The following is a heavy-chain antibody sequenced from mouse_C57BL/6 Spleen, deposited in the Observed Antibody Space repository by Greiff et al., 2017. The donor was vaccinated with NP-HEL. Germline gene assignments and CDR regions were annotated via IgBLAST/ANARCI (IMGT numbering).Heavy chain of an antibody. D-gene: IGHD1-1*01. Sequence: QVQLQQPGAELVKPGASVKLSCKASGYTFTSYWMHWVKQRPGQGLEWIGMIHPNSGSTNYNEKFKSKATLTVDKSSSTAYMQLSSLTSEDSAGYYCARCYYGSSYCAMDYWGQGTSVTVSS. CDR2: IHPNSGST. CDR3: ARCYYGSSYCAMDY. J-gene: IGHJ4*01. V-gene: IGHV1-64*01. CDR1: GYTFTSYW.